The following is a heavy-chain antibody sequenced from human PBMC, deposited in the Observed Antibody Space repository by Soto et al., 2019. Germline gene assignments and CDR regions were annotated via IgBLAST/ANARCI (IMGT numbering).Heavy chain of an antibody. CDR2: IYYSGST. D-gene: IGHD3-10*01. Sequence: QVQLQESGPGLVKPSQTLSLTCTVSGGSISSGGYYWSWIRQHPGKGLEWLGYIYYSGSTYYNPSLMSPVTKSVDTSKNQFSLMVSTVTAPDTAVYYCATYGSGTYKPTTFDYWGQGTLVSVSS. CDR3: ATYGSGTYKPTTFDY. J-gene: IGHJ4*02. CDR1: GGSISSGGYY. V-gene: IGHV4-31*01.